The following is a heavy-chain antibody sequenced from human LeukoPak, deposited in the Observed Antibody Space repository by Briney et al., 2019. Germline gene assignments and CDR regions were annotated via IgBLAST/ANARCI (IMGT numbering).Heavy chain of an antibody. V-gene: IGHV4-34*01. CDR3: ARRQLPDY. CDR2: INHSGST. CDR1: GGSFSGYY. D-gene: IGHD2-2*01. J-gene: IGHJ4*02. Sequence: PSETLSLTCAVYGGSFSGYYWSWIRQPPGKGLEWIGEINHSGSTNYNPSLKSRVTISVDTSKNQFSLKLSSVTAADTAVYYCARRQLPDYWGQGTLVTVSS.